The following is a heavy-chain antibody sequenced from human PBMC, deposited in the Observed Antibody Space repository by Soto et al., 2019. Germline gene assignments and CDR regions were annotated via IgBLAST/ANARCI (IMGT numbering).Heavy chain of an antibody. J-gene: IGHJ6*02. Sequence: ASVKVSCKASGYTFTSYGISWARQAPGQGLEWMGWISAYNGNTNYAQKLQGRVTMTTDTSTSTAYMELRRLRSDDTAVYYCARGWFGELLPAMDVWGQGTTVTVS. D-gene: IGHD3-10*01. CDR2: ISAYNGNT. V-gene: IGHV1-18*01. CDR3: ARGWFGELLPAMDV. CDR1: GYTFTSYG.